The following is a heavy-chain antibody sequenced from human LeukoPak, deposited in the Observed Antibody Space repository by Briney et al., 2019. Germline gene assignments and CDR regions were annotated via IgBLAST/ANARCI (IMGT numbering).Heavy chain of an antibody. D-gene: IGHD3-22*01. CDR1: GLTFSSYA. V-gene: IGHV3-30*04. CDR2: ISYDGSNK. J-gene: IGHJ6*03. Sequence: GGSLRLSCAASGLTFSSYAMHWVRQAPGKGLEWVAVISYDGSNKYYADSVKGRFTISRDNSKNTLYLQMNSLRAEDTAVYYCARDNIHYYDSSGYGYYYYYMDVWGKGTTVTVSS. CDR3: ARDNIHYYDSSGYGYYYYYMDV.